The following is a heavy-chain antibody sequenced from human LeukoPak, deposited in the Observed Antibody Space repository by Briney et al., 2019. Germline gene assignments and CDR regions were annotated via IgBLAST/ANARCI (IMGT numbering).Heavy chain of an antibody. CDR3: ARGLLYYYGSGSYYYFDY. D-gene: IGHD3-10*01. Sequence: GGSLRLSCAVSGFTFNSYWMTWLRQAPGKGLEWVANIKQDGSEKYYVDSVKGRFTISRDNAKNSLYLQMNSQRAEDTAVYYCARGLLYYYGSGSYYYFDYWGQGTLVTVSS. CDR1: GFTFNSYW. J-gene: IGHJ4*02. V-gene: IGHV3-7*03. CDR2: IKQDGSEK.